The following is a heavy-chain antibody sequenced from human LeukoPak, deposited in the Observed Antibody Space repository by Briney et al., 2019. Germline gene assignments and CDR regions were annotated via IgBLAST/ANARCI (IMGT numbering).Heavy chain of an antibody. D-gene: IGHD3-10*01. V-gene: IGHV1-46*01. CDR3: ARDGFWMVRGESDAFDI. Sequence: GASVKVSCKASGYTFTSYYMHWVRQAPGQGLEWMGTINPSGGSTSYAQKFQGRVTMTRDTSTSTVYMELSSLRSEDTAVYYCARDGFWMVRGESDAFDIWGQGTMVTVSS. J-gene: IGHJ3*02. CDR2: INPSGGST. CDR1: GYTFTSYY.